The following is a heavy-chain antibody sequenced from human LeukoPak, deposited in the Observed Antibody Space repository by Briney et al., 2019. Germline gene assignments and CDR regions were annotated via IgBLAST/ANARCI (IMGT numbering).Heavy chain of an antibody. J-gene: IGHJ3*02. V-gene: IGHV4-39*01. D-gene: IGHD2-2*01. CDR3: ARVDSFLWGGKYCSSTTCFSSAFDI. CDR2: IYYSGST. CDR1: GGSISSSSYY. Sequence: SETLSLTCTVSGGSISSSSYYWGWIRQPPGKGLEWIGSIYYSGSTYYNPSLKSRATISVDTSKNQFSLKLSSVPAADTAVYYCARVDSFLWGGKYCSSTTCFSSAFDIWGQGTMVTVSS.